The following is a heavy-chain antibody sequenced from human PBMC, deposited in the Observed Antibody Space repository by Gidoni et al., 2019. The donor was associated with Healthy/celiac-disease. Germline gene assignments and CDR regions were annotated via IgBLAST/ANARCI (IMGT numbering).Heavy chain of an antibody. Sequence: EVQLVESGGGLVKPGGSLRLSCAASGFTFSRYSMNWVRQAPGKGLEWVSSISRSSSYIYYADSVKGRFTISRDNAKNSLYLQMNSLRAEDTAVYYCASTNYYGSGSYLDYWGQGTLVTVSS. V-gene: IGHV3-21*01. D-gene: IGHD3-10*01. CDR3: ASTNYYGSGSYLDY. CDR1: GFTFSRYS. J-gene: IGHJ4*02. CDR2: ISRSSSYI.